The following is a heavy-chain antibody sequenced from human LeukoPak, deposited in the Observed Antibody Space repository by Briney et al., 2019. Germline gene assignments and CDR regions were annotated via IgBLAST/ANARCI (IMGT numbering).Heavy chain of an antibody. J-gene: IGHJ4*02. Sequence: SVKVSCKASGFTFTSSAMQWVRQARGQRLEWIGWIVVGSGNTNYAQKFQERVTITRDMSTSTAYMELSSLRSEDTAVYYCATTAAAGTPFDYWGQGTLVTVSS. CDR2: IVVGSGNT. CDR3: ATTAAAGTPFDY. V-gene: IGHV1-58*02. CDR1: GFTFTSSA. D-gene: IGHD6-13*01.